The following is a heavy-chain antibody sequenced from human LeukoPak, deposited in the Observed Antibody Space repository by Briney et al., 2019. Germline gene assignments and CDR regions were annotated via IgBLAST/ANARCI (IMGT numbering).Heavy chain of an antibody. Sequence: SETLSLTCTVSGGSISSYYWSWIRQPPGKGLEWIGYIYYSGSTNYNPSLKSRVTISVDTSKNQFSLKLSSVTAADTAVYYCARLKPGCSSTSCRIYYYYYGMDAWGQGTTVTVSS. CDR2: IYYSGST. CDR3: ARLKPGCSSTSCRIYYYYYGMDA. D-gene: IGHD2-2*01. V-gene: IGHV4-59*01. J-gene: IGHJ6*02. CDR1: GGSISSYY.